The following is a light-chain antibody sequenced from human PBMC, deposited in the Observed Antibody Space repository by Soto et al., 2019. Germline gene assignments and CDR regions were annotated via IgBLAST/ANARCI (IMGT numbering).Light chain of an antibody. V-gene: IGKV1-39*01. J-gene: IGKJ1*01. CDR1: QSISTY. CDR3: QQSYSTPRT. CDR2: GAS. Sequence: DIQMTQSPSSLPASVGDRVTITCRASQSISTYLNWYQQKPGKAPNLLIYGASSLQSGVPSRFSGSGSGTDFTLTISSLQPEDFATYYCQQSYSTPRTFGQGTKVEIK.